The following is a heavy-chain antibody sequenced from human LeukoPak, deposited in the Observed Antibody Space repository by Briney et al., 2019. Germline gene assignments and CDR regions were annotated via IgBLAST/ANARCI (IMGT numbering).Heavy chain of an antibody. J-gene: IGHJ4*02. V-gene: IGHV5-51*01. Sequence: GESLQISCKGSGYNFTSYWIGWVRQMPGKGLEWMGIIYPGDSDTRYSPSFQGQVTISADKSISTAYLQWSSLKASDTAMYYCARQTIAVSGPLDYWGQGTLVTVSS. CDR2: IYPGDSDT. CDR3: ARQTIAVSGPLDY. D-gene: IGHD6-19*01. CDR1: GYNFTSYW.